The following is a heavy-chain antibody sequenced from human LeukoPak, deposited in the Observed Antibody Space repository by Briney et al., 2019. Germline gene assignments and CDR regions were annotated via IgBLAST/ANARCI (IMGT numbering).Heavy chain of an antibody. CDR3: ARDDDYYDSSGFYYSDY. J-gene: IGHJ4*02. CDR2: IYTSGST. CDR1: GGSISSGSYY. Sequence: SQTLSLTCTVSGGSISSGSYYWSWIRQPAGKGLEWIGRIYTSGSTNYTPSLKSRVTISVDTSKNQFSLKLSSVTAADTAVYYCARDDDYYDSSGFYYSDYWGQGTLVTVSS. D-gene: IGHD3-22*01. V-gene: IGHV4-61*02.